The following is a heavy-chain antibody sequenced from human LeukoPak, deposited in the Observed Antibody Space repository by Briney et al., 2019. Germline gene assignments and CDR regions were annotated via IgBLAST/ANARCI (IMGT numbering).Heavy chain of an antibody. Sequence: ASVKVSCKASGYTFTSYYMHWVRQAPGQGLEWMGIINPSGGSTSYAQKFQGRVTMTRDMSTSTAYMELSSLRSEDTAVYYCAPDDYGDYGPWFDPWGQGTLVTVSS. CDR1: GYTFTSYY. CDR3: APDDYGDYGPWFDP. D-gene: IGHD4-17*01. J-gene: IGHJ5*02. V-gene: IGHV1-46*03. CDR2: INPSGGST.